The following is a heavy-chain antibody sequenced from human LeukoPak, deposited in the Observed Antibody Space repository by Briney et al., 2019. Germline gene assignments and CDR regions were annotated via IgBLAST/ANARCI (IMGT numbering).Heavy chain of an antibody. J-gene: IGHJ6*02. Sequence: GGSLRLSCAASGFTFSDYYMSWIRQAPGKGLEWVSYISSSGSTIYYADSVKGRFTISRDNAKNSLYLQMNSLRAEDTAVYYCARLPEMATIKDYYYGMDVWGQGTTVTVSS. CDR3: ARLPEMATIKDYYYGMDV. V-gene: IGHV3-11*01. CDR1: GFTFSDYY. CDR2: ISSSGSTI. D-gene: IGHD5-24*01.